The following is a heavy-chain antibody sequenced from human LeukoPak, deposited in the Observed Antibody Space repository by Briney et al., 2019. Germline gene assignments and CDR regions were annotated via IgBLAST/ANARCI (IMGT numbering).Heavy chain of an antibody. Sequence: GGSLRLSCAASGFTFVSYAMSWVRQAPGKGLEWVSAISGRGGRTYYADSVKGRFTISRDNSKNTLSLQMNSLRAEDTAVYYCATDPPGTGDFAKYYFDYWGQGTLVTVSS. CDR1: GFTFVSYA. V-gene: IGHV3-23*01. CDR2: ISGRGGRT. J-gene: IGHJ4*02. CDR3: ATDPPGTGDFAKYYFDY. D-gene: IGHD4-17*01.